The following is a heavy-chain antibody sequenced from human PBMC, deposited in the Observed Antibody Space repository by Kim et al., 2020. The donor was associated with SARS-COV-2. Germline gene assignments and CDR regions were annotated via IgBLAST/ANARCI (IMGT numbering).Heavy chain of an antibody. V-gene: IGHV1-18*01. D-gene: IGHD6-6*01. Sequence: AQKLQGRVTMTTDTSTSTAYMELRSLRSDDTAVYYCARENLYSSSPRADYWGQGTLVTVSS. J-gene: IGHJ4*02. CDR3: ARENLYSSSPRADY.